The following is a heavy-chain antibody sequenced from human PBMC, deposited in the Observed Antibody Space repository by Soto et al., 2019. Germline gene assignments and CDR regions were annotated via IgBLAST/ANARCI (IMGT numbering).Heavy chain of an antibody. CDR2: IYYSGST. V-gene: IGHV4-59*08. J-gene: IGHJ4*02. D-gene: IGHD6-19*01. Sequence: QVQLQESGPGLVKPSETLSLTCTVSGGSISSYYWSWIRQPPGKGLEWIGYIYYSGSTKYNHSLTSRVPISVDTSKNQFSLKLSSVTAADTSVYYCARHVQWLVNFDYWGQGTLVTVSS. CDR1: GGSISSYY. CDR3: ARHVQWLVNFDY.